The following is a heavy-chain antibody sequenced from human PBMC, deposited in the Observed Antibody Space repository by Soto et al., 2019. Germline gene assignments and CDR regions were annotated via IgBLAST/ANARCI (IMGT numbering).Heavy chain of an antibody. Sequence: GGSLRLSCAASGFTFSHYSMNWVRQAPGKGLEWVSYISSSSSTIYYADSVKGRFTISRDNAKNSLYLQMNSLRDEDTAVYYCARESRFLEWLSLNWFDPWGQGTLVTVSS. J-gene: IGHJ5*02. V-gene: IGHV3-48*02. CDR2: ISSSSSTI. CDR3: ARESRFLEWLSLNWFDP. CDR1: GFTFSHYS. D-gene: IGHD3-3*01.